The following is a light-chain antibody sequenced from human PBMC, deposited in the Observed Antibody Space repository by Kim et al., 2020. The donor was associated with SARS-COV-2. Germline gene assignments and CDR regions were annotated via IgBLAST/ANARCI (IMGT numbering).Light chain of an antibody. CDR1: QSVSTN. Sequence: DIEMTQSPSSLSASVGDRITITCRASQSVSTNVNWYQLKSGKAPKLLIFGASRLQTGVPSRFSGRGSGTDFALTISSLQREDFATYYCQQNYDLFTFGGGTKLEI. CDR3: QQNYDLFT. J-gene: IGKJ4*01. V-gene: IGKV1-39*01. CDR2: GAS.